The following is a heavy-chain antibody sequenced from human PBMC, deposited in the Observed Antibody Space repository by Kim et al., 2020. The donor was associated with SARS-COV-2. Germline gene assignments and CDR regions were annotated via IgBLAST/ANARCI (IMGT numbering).Heavy chain of an antibody. J-gene: IGHJ4*02. D-gene: IGHD1-26*01. CDR1: GGSISGSSYY. Sequence: SETLSLTCTVSGGSISGSSYYWGWLRQPPGKGLEWIASFYDTETAYYNPSLERRVTISVDTSKNQFSQKVRSVTAADTALYFWAKTHAGTPLYWGEGAL. CDR3: AKTHAGTPLY. V-gene: IGHV4-39*01. CDR2: FYDTETA.